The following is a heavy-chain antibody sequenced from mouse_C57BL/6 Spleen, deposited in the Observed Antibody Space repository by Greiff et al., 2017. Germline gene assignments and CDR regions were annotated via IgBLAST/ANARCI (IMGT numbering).Heavy chain of an antibody. Sequence: EVHLVESGGGLVKPGGSLKFSCAASGFNFSDDGMHWVRQAPEKGLEWVAYISSGSSTIYYAATVKGRFTISRDNAKNTLFLQMTSLRSEYTDMYYCARGGDYDYPYYYSMDYWGQGTSVTVSS. V-gene: IGHV5-17*01. CDR3: ARGGDYDYPYYYSMDY. CDR1: GFNFSDDG. J-gene: IGHJ4*01. CDR2: ISSGSSTI. D-gene: IGHD2-4*01.